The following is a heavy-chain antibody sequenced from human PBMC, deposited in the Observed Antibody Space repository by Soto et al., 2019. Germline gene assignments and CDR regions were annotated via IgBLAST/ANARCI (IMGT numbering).Heavy chain of an antibody. J-gene: IGHJ4*02. D-gene: IGHD5-12*01. CDR3: ARNGGYSGYDYYCDY. CDR1: GGTFSSYT. CDR2: IIPILGIA. Sequence: QVQLVQSGAEVKKPGSSVKVSCKASGGTFSSYTISWVRQAPGQGLEWMGRIIPILGIANYAQKFQGRVTITADKSTSTAYMELSSLTSEDTAVYYCARNGGYSGYDYYCDYWGQGTLVTVSS. V-gene: IGHV1-69*02.